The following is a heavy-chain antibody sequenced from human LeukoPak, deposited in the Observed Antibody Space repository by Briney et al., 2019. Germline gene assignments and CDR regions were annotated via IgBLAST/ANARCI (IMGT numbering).Heavy chain of an antibody. V-gene: IGHV1-2*02. CDR2: INPNSGGT. CDR1: GYTFTGFY. D-gene: IGHD5-12*01. CDR3: ARERRGLSNIF. J-gene: IGHJ4*02. Sequence: ASVKVSCKASGYTFTGFYMHWMRQAPGQGRGGMGWINPNSGGTNYAQSFQGRVTMTSGTSINTAYMELSSLRSGDTAVYYCARERRGLSNIFWGQGTLVTVSS.